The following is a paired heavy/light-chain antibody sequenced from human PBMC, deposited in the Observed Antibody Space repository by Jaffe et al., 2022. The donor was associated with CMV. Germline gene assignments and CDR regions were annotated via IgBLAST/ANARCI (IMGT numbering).Light chain of an antibody. V-gene: IGKV1-17*03. CDR1: QGIGNS. Sequence: DIQMTQSPSAMSASVGDRVTITCRASQGIGNSLAWFQQKPGKVPKRLIYAASRLQSGVPSRFSGSGSGTEFTLTISSLQPEDFATYYCLQHNTYPQAFGQGTKVEVK. CDR2: AAS. CDR3: LQHNTYPQA. J-gene: IGKJ1*01.
Heavy chain of an antibody. Sequence: QVVLVQSGAEVKKPGSTVKFSCKTSGGTFSTFVISWVRQAPGQGLEWMGSIIPIFGTRNYAQNFQDRATITADESTTTAYMELSRLTSDDTAVYYCARDLVDWGQGTLVTVSS. CDR2: IIPIFGTR. CDR3: ARDLVD. CDR1: GGTFSTFV. J-gene: IGHJ4*02. V-gene: IGHV1-69*18.